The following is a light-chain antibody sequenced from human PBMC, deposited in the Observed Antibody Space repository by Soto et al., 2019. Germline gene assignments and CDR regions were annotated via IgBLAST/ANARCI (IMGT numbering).Light chain of an antibody. Sequence: DIQLIQSPSSLSASVGDRVTITCHTSQRVSSYLNWYQQKPGKAPKLLINAVSTLHSGVPSRFSGSGSETDFTLTISSLQPEGSGTYYCQQSYTTPSWTFGQGTKVEI. CDR1: QRVSSY. CDR2: AVS. CDR3: QQSYTTPSWT. J-gene: IGKJ1*01. V-gene: IGKV1-39*01.